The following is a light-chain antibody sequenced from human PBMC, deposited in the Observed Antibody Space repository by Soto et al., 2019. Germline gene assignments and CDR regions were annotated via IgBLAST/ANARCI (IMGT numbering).Light chain of an antibody. CDR2: EGS. V-gene: IGLV2-14*02. J-gene: IGLJ2*01. Sequence: QSVLTQPASVSGSPGQSITISCSGTSSDVGNYPLVSWYQQHPGKVPKLVIYEGSKRPSGISNRFTGSKSGNTASLTISGLQVEDEALYFCSSYTSASALGIFGGGTKLTVL. CDR3: SSYTSASALGI. CDR1: SSDVGNYPL.